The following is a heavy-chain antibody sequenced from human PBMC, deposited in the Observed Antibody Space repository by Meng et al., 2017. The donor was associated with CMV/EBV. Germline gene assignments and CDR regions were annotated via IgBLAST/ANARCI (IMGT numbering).Heavy chain of an antibody. CDR2: ISSSSSTI. Sequence: GGSLRLSCATSGFTFSRYNMNWVRQAPGKGLEGISYISSSSSTIYYADSVKGRFTISRDNARNSLYLQMDSLTAEDTAVYYCARDFVLGQWLAPLDRWGQGTLVIVSS. V-gene: IGHV3-48*04. J-gene: IGHJ4*02. D-gene: IGHD6-19*01. CDR1: GFTFSRYN. CDR3: ARDFVLGQWLAPLDR.